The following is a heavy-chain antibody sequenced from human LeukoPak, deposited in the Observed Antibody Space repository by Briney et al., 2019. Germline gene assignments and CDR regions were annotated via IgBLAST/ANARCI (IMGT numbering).Heavy chain of an antibody. CDR3: ARGQRRLVVVAAPRKVPYFDY. Sequence: SETLSLTCAVYGGSFSGYYWSWIRQPPGKGLEWIGEINHSGSTNYNPSLKSRVTISVDTSKNQFSLKLSSVTAADTAVYYCARGQRRLVVVAAPRKVPYFDYWGQGTLVTVSS. CDR2: INHSGST. V-gene: IGHV4-34*01. J-gene: IGHJ4*02. D-gene: IGHD2-15*01. CDR1: GGSFSGYY.